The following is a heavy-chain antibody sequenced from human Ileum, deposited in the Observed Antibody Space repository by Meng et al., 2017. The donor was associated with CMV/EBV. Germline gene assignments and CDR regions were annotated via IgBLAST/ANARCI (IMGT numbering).Heavy chain of an antibody. D-gene: IGHD6-19*01. CDR2: INAANGKT. Sequence: SGYPFTSYAMHWVRQAPGQRLEWMGWINAANGKTASSQKFQGRVTITRDTSASTAYMELSNLRSEDTAVYYCARVPGNGWYAAFDYWGQGTLVTVSS. CDR1: GYPFTSYA. CDR3: ARVPGNGWYAAFDY. V-gene: IGHV1-3*01. J-gene: IGHJ4*02.